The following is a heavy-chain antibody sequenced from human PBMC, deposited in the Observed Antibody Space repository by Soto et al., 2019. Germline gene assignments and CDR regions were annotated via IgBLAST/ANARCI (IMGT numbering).Heavy chain of an antibody. D-gene: IGHD6-19*01. V-gene: IGHV1-24*01. CDR2: FDPEDGET. J-gene: IGHJ4*02. Sequence: QVQLVQSGAEVKKPGASVKVSCKVSGYTLTELSMHWVRQAPGKGLEWMGGFDPEDGETIYAQKFQGRVTMTEVTSTDTAYMELSSLRSEDTAVYYCATTVAGRRFDYWGQGTLVTVSS. CDR3: ATTVAGRRFDY. CDR1: GYTLTELS.